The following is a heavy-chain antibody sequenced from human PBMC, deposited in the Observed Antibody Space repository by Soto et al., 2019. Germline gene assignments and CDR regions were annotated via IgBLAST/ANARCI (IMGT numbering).Heavy chain of an antibody. J-gene: IGHJ6*02. CDR2: IIPILGIA. Sequence: QVQLVQSGAEVKKPGSSVKVSCKASGGTFSSYTISWVRQDPGQGLEWMGRIIPILGIANYAQKFQGRVTITADKSTSTSYMELSSLRSEDTAVYYCARPCIAAADIENYYFYGMDVWGQGTTVTVSS. V-gene: IGHV1-69*02. CDR1: GGTFSSYT. D-gene: IGHD6-13*01. CDR3: ARPCIAAADIENYYFYGMDV.